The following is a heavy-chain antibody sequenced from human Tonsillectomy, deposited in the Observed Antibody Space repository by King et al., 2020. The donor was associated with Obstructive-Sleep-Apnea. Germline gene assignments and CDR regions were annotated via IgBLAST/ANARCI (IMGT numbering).Heavy chain of an antibody. Sequence: VQLQQWGAGLLKPSETLSLTCAVYGGSFSGYYWSWIRQPPGKGLEWIGEINHSGSTNYNPSLKSRVTISVDTSKNQFSLKLSSVTAADTAVYYCARYCRPQRITIFGVVKGPGLDVWGQGTTVTVSS. D-gene: IGHD3-3*01. J-gene: IGHJ6*02. V-gene: IGHV4-34*01. CDR1: GGSFSGYY. CDR2: INHSGST. CDR3: ARYCRPQRITIFGVVKGPGLDV.